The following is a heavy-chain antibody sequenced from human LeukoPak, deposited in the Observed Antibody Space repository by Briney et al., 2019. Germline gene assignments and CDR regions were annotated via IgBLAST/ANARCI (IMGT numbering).Heavy chain of an antibody. CDR2: IDTSSRYI. J-gene: IGHJ4*02. CDR3: ARDRSGSYGGFDY. CDR1: GFTFSSYW. Sequence: GGSLRLSCAASGFTFSSYWMSWVRQAPGKGLEWVSSIDTSSRYIHYADSVKGRFTISRDNAKNSLYLQMNSLRAEDTAVYYCARDRSGSYGGFDYWGQGTLVTVSS. V-gene: IGHV3-21*01. D-gene: IGHD1-26*01.